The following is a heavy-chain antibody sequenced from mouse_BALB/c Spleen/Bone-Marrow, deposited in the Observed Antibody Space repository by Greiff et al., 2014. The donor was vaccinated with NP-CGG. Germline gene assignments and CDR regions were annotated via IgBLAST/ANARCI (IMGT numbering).Heavy chain of an antibody. V-gene: IGHV1-55*01. Sequence: VQLQQSGAELVKPGTSVKMSCKASGYTFTSYWMHWVKQRPGQGLEWIGDIYPGSDSTNYYEKFKSKATLTVDTSSSTAYMQLSSLTSEDSAVYYCARRDDYDDYYFAYWGQGTTLTVSS. CDR2: IYPGSDST. CDR3: ARRDDYDDYYFAY. D-gene: IGHD2-4*01. CDR1: GYTFTSYW. J-gene: IGHJ2*01.